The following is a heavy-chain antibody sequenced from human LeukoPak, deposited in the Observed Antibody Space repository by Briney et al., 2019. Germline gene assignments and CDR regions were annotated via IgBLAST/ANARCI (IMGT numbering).Heavy chain of an antibody. CDR2: IYYSGST. V-gene: IGHV4-39*01. D-gene: IGHD1-14*01. J-gene: IGHJ6*03. Sequence: SETLSLTCTVSGGSISSSRYYWGWIRQPPGKGLEWIGCIYYSGSTYYNPSLKSPVTISVDTSKNQFSLKRSSVTAADTAVYYCARQHRTGPYYYMDVXXXGTTVTVSS. CDR3: ARQHRTGPYYYMDV. CDR1: GGSISSSRYY.